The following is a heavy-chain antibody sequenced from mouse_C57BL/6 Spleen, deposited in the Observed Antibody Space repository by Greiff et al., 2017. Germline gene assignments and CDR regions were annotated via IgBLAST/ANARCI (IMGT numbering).Heavy chain of an antibody. V-gene: IGHV1-64*01. D-gene: IGHD1-1*01. CDR3: AREAYYYGSSYDWYFDV. J-gene: IGHJ1*03. CDR2: IHPNSGST. CDR1: GYTFTSYW. Sequence: QVQLQQPGAELVKPGASVKLSCKASGYTFTSYWMHWVKQRPGQGLEWIGMIHPNSGSTNYNEKFKSKATLTVDKSSSTAYMQLSSLTSEDSAVYYCAREAYYYGSSYDWYFDVWGTGTTVTVSS.